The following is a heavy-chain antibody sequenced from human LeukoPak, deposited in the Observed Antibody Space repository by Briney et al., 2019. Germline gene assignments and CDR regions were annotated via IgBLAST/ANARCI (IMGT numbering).Heavy chain of an antibody. V-gene: IGHV1-8*02. CDR3: ARGSGYSSGWCLYYFDY. CDR1: GYTFTSYD. Sequence: ASVKVSCKASGYTFTSYDINWVRQATGQGLEWMGWMNPNSGNTGYAQKFQGRVTMTRNTSISTAYMELSSLRSEDTAVYYCARGSGYSSGWCLYYFDYWGQGTLVTVSS. J-gene: IGHJ4*02. D-gene: IGHD6-19*01. CDR2: MNPNSGNT.